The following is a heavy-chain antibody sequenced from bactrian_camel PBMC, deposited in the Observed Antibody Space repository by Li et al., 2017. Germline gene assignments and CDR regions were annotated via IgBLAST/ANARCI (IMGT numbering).Heavy chain of an antibody. V-gene: IGHV3S53*01. D-gene: IGHD4*01. CDR1: GAPFDDGD. Sequence: HVQLVESGGGSVETGGSLKLSCTTSGAPFDDGDMGWYRQAPGIECKLISTIVFGGSTFYSDSVKGRFTISHDKSKNTAYLQMNDLIPEDTAMYYCAEAPYRDGFSTKCRGQGTQVTVSS. CDR3: AEAPYRDGFSTKC. J-gene: IGHJ4*01. CDR2: IVFGGST.